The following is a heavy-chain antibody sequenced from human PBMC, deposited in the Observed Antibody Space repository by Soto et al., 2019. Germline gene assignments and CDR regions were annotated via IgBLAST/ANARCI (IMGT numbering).Heavy chain of an antibody. CDR3: ARDLGPDIVVVPAAMYPGDYYYYMDV. Sequence: SVKVSCKASGGTFSSYTISWVRQAPGQGLEWMGRIIPILGIANYAQKFQGRVTITADKSTSTAYMELSSLRSEDTAVYYCARDLGPDIVVVPAAMYPGDYYYYMDVWGKGTTVTVSS. CDR2: IIPILGIA. D-gene: IGHD2-2*01. J-gene: IGHJ6*03. CDR1: GGTFSSYT. V-gene: IGHV1-69*04.